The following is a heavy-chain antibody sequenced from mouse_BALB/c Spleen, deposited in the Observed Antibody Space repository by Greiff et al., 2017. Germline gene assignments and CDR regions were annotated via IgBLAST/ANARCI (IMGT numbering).Heavy chain of an antibody. V-gene: IGHV5-6-3*01. CDR1: GFTFSSYG. Sequence: EVQGVESGGGLVQPGGSLKLSCAASGFTFSSYGMSWVRQTPDKRLELVATINSNGGSTYYPDSVKGRFTISRDNAKNTLYLQMSSLKSEDTSMYYCAREGAYAMDYWGQGTSVTVSS. CDR3: AREGAYAMDY. CDR2: INSNGGST. J-gene: IGHJ4*01.